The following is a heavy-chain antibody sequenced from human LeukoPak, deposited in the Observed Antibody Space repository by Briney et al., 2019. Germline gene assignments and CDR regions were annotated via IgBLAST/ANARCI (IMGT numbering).Heavy chain of an antibody. Sequence: SETLSLTCTVSGGSISNLNYYWSWIRQPAGKGLEWIGRIYASGSTSYNPSLKSRVTISVDTSKNQFSLKLSSVTVADTAVYYCARPSTYYYDSSGHGAFDIWGQGTMVTVSS. J-gene: IGHJ3*02. CDR1: GGSISNLNYY. D-gene: IGHD3-22*01. CDR3: ARPSTYYYDSSGHGAFDI. CDR2: IYASGST. V-gene: IGHV4-61*02.